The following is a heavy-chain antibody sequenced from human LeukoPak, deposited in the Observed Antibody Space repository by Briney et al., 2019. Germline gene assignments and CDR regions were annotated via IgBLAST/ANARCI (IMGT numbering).Heavy chain of an antibody. V-gene: IGHV3-30*02. CDR2: IRYDGSNK. J-gene: IGHJ4*02. D-gene: IGHD6-19*01. CDR1: GFTFSSYW. Sequence: GGSLRLSCAAPGFTFSSYWMSWVRQAPGKGLEWVAFIRYDGSNKYYADSVKGRFTISRDNSKNTLYLQMNSLRAEDTAVYYCAKDHSSGWYLEYWGQGTLVTVSS. CDR3: AKDHSSGWYLEY.